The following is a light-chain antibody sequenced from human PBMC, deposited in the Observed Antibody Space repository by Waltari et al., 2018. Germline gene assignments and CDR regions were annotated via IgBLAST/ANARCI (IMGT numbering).Light chain of an antibody. J-gene: IGLJ3*02. V-gene: IGLV1-40*01. CDR2: GGS. Sequence: QSMLTQPPSVSGAPGQRVTISCTGSSSNIGADYDVHWYQQLPGTAPKLRIYGGSTRPSGVPDRCYGSKSGTSASLDITGLQAEDEADYYCQTYDISLRGWVFGGGTELTVL. CDR1: SSNIGADYD. CDR3: QTYDISLRGWV.